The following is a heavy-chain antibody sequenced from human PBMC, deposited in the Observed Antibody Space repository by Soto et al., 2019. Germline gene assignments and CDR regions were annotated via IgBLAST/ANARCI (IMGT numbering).Heavy chain of an antibody. CDR3: AKDGPYITSLSQPQHLYYYYGMDV. D-gene: IGHD1-20*01. V-gene: IGHV3-30*18. J-gene: IGHJ6*02. CDR2: ISYDGSNK. Sequence: PGGSLRLSCAASGFTFSSYGMHWVRQAPGKWLEWVAVISYDGSNKYYADSVKGRFTISRDNSKNTLYLQMNSLRAEDTAVYYCAKDGPYITSLSQPQHLYYYYGMDVWGQGTTVTVSS. CDR1: GFTFSSYG.